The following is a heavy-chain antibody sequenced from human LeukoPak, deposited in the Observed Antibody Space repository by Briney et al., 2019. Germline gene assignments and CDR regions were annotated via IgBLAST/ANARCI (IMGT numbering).Heavy chain of an antibody. CDR1: GYTFTGSY. Sequence: ASVKVSCKASGYTFTGSYMHWVRQAPGQGLEWMGWINPNSGGTNYAQKFQGRVTMTRDTSISTGYMELSRLRSDDTAVYYCATLVIAVAGGFGDYWGQGTLVTVSS. CDR2: INPNSGGT. CDR3: ATLVIAVAGGFGDY. V-gene: IGHV1-2*02. J-gene: IGHJ4*02. D-gene: IGHD6-19*01.